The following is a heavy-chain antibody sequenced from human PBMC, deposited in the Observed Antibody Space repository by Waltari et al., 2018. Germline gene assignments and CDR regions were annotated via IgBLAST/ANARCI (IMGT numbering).Heavy chain of an antibody. CDR3: ARLAGTSFSDY. D-gene: IGHD6-13*01. CDR2: ISSSSSTI. Sequence: ELQLVESGGGLVQPGGSLRLSCPASGFTFSSYRMNGFRQAPGKGLEWVSYISSSSSTIYYADSVKGRFTISRDNAKNSLYLQMNSLRAEDTAVYYCARLAGTSFSDYWGQGTLVTVSS. CDR1: GFTFSSYR. J-gene: IGHJ4*02. V-gene: IGHV3-48*01.